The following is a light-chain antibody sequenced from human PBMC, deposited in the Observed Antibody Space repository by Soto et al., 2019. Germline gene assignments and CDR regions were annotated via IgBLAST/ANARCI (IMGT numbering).Light chain of an antibody. CDR2: KAS. V-gene: IGKV1-5*03. Sequence: DIQMTQSPSTLSASVGDRVTITCRASQSVDTCLAWYQQKPGKAPHLLIYKASSLETGVPSRFSGTRSMTEFTLTISSLQPDDFSTYYCQQFYHYPWTFDQRTKVEIK. CDR1: QSVDTC. CDR3: QQFYHYPWT. J-gene: IGKJ1*01.